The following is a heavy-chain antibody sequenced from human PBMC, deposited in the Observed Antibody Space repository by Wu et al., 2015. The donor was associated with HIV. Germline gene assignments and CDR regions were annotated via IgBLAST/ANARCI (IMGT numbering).Heavy chain of an antibody. V-gene: IGHV1-18*01. Sequence: QVQLVQSGVEVKKPGSSVKVSCKASGYTFTSYGISWVRQAPGQGLEWMGWISAYNGNTNYAQKLQGRVTMTTDTSTRTAYMELRSLRSDDTAVYYCARVDGSGSYYYYYYMDVWGKGTTVTVSS. CDR1: GYTFTSYG. J-gene: IGHJ6*03. D-gene: IGHD1-26*01. CDR2: ISAYNGNT. CDR3: ARVDGSGSYYYYYYMDV.